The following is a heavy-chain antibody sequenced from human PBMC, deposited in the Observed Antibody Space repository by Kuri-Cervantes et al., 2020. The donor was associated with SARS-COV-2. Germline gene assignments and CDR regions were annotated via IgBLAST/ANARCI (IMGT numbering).Heavy chain of an antibody. D-gene: IGHD5-18*01. Sequence: SETLSLTCTVSGGSINNYYWGWIRQPPGKGLEWIGYIYDSANTNYNTSLRSRVTMSVDTSKNQVSLKLTSVTAADTAVYFCARVGVRSYGVLDYWGQGTLVTVSS. CDR1: GGSINNYY. V-gene: IGHV4-59*01. J-gene: IGHJ4*02. CDR3: ARVGVRSYGVLDY. CDR2: IYDSANT.